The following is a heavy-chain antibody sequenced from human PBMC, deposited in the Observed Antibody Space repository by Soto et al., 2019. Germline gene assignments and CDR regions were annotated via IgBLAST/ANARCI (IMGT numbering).Heavy chain of an antibody. J-gene: IGHJ3*01. Sequence: XGALKVAFSASGLTCINYAMNWGRQAPGKGLEWVSVISGTGGSAYYADSVKGRFTISRDNSKNTLYLQMNSLRAEDTAIYYCVKEGSGWYSRGSFDFWGRGKIVT. CDR2: ISGTGGSA. CDR3: VKEGSGWYSRGSFDF. CDR1: GLTCINYA. D-gene: IGHD6-19*01. V-gene: IGHV3-23*01.